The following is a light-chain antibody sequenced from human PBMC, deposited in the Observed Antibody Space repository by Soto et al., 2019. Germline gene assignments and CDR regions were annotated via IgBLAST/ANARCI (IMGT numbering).Light chain of an antibody. CDR1: SSDLAIYNY. CDR2: QVT. J-gene: IGLJ1*01. V-gene: IGLV2-14*01. CDR3: SSYTDSSNYV. Sequence: QLVLTQPASVSGSPGQSITISCTGTSSDLAIYNYVSWYQQQPGKAPKLMIYQVTNRPSGVSNRFSGSRSGNTASLTISGLQAEDEADYYCSSYTDSSNYVFGIGTKLTVL.